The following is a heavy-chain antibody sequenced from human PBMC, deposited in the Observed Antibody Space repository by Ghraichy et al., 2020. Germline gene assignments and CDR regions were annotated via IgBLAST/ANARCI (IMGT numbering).Heavy chain of an antibody. D-gene: IGHD6-13*01. V-gene: IGHV3-7*01. CDR1: GFTFSNSW. CDR3: AIFLKQQLVRGLLDP. CDR2: IKQDGSEK. Sequence: GGSLRLSCVASGFTFSNSWMSWVRQAPGKGLEWVANIKQDGSEKFYVDSVKGRFTISRDNAKNSLYLQMNSLRVEDTAVYYCAIFLKQQLVRGLLDPWGQGTLVTVSS. J-gene: IGHJ5*02.